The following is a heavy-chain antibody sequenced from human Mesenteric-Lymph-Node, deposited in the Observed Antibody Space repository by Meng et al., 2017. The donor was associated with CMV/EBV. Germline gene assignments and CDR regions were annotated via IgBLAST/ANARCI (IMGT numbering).Heavy chain of an antibody. V-gene: IGHV3-30*02. CDR3: AKHRTTYCPNGLCYAMDY. CDR1: GFTFSNYV. Sequence: GGSLRLSCAASGFTFSNYVMHWVRQDPGKVLGWVGSTQYEGSNDYYADSVRGRFTVSRDNTKNTLFLQMNSLRPEDTAIYYCAKHRTTYCPNGLCYAMDYWGQGTLVTVPQ. J-gene: IGHJ4*02. CDR2: TQYEGSND. D-gene: IGHD2-8*01.